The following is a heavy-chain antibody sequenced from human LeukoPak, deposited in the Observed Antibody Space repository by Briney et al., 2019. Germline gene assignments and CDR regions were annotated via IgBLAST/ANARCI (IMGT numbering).Heavy chain of an antibody. V-gene: IGHV3-21*01. Sequence: GGSLRLSCAASGFTFSSYSMNWVRQAPGKGLEWASSISSSSSYIYYADSVKGRFTISRDNAKNSLYLQMNSLRAEDTAVYYCARDPLGTAMVTDYYYYGMDVWGQGTTVTVSS. CDR1: GFTFSSYS. CDR3: ARDPLGTAMVTDYYYYGMDV. J-gene: IGHJ6*02. CDR2: ISSSSSYI. D-gene: IGHD5-18*01.